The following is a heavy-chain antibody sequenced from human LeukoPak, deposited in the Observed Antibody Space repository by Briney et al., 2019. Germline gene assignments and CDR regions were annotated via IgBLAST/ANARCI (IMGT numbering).Heavy chain of an antibody. CDR2: INPNSGGT. D-gene: IGHD3-22*01. J-gene: IGHJ3*02. V-gene: IGHV1-2*02. CDR3: ASPLVTMIVAEEDAFDT. CDR1: GYTFTGYY. Sequence: ASVKVSCKASGYTFTGYYMHWVRQAPGQGLEWMGWINPNSGGTNYAQKFQGRVTMTRDTSISTAYMELSRLRSDDTAVYYCASPLVTMIVAEEDAFDTWGQGTMVTVSS.